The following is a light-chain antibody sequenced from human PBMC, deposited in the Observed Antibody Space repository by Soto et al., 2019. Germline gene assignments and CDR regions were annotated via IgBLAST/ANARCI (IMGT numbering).Light chain of an antibody. CDR2: GAS. Sequence: EIVLTQSPGTLSLSPGERATLSCRASQSVSSSYLAWYQQKPGQAPRLLIYGASGRATGIPDRFSGSGSGTDFTFTISRLEPEDFAVYYCQQYGGSPIFTFGPGTKVDIK. V-gene: IGKV3-20*01. CDR3: QQYGGSPIFT. CDR1: QSVSSSY. J-gene: IGKJ3*01.